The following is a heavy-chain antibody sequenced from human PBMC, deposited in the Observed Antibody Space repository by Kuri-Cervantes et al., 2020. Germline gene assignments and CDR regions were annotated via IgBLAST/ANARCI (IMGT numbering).Heavy chain of an antibody. CDR2: ISSSSSTI. CDR1: GFAFSSYS. V-gene: IGHV3-48*01. D-gene: IGHD3-22*01. J-gene: IGHJ5*02. CDR3: ARASREHYYDSSGYLAWFDP. Sequence: GESLKISCAASGFAFSSYSMNWVRQAPGKGLEWVSYISSSSSTIYYADSVKGRFTISRDNAKNSLYLQMNSLRAEDTAVYYCARASREHYYDSSGYLAWFDPWGQGTLVTVSS.